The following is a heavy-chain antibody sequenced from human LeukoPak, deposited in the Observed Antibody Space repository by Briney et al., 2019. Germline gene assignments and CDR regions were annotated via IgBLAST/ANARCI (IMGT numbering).Heavy chain of an antibody. CDR1: GFTFDDYG. V-gene: IGHV3-20*04. CDR3: ARGPPHYDILTGYYTYYFDY. D-gene: IGHD3-9*01. J-gene: IGHJ4*02. CDR2: IDRNGDST. Sequence: GGSLRLSCAASGFTFDDYGMSWVRQAPGKGLEWVSGIDRNGDSTGYADSVEGRFTISRDNSKNTLYLQMNSLRAEDTAVYYCARGPPHYDILTGYYTYYFDYWGQGTLVTVSS.